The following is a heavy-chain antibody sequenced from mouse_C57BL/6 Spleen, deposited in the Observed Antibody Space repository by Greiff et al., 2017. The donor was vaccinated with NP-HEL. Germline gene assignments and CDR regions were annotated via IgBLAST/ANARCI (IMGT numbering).Heavy chain of an antibody. J-gene: IGHJ3*01. Sequence: QVQLKESGAELVKPGASVKISCKASGYAFSSYWMNWVKQRPGKGLEWIGQIYPGDGDTNYNGKFKGKATLTADKSSSTAYMQLSSLTSEDSAVYFCARQGGTAWFAYWGQGTLVTVSA. CDR3: ARQGGTAWFAY. D-gene: IGHD4-1*01. CDR1: GYAFSSYW. V-gene: IGHV1-80*01. CDR2: IYPGDGDT.